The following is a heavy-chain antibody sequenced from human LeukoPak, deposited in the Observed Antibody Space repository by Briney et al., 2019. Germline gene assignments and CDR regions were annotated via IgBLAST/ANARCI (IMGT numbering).Heavy chain of an antibody. V-gene: IGHV4-59*08. CDR3: ASSDSSGWYYYFDY. Sequence: PSETLSLTCAVYGGSISSYYWSWIRQPPGKGLEWIGYIYYSGSTNYNPSLKSRVTISVDTSKNQFSLKLSSVTAADTAVYYCASSDSSGWYYYFDYWGQGTLVTVSS. CDR1: GGSISSYY. CDR2: IYYSGST. D-gene: IGHD6-19*01. J-gene: IGHJ4*02.